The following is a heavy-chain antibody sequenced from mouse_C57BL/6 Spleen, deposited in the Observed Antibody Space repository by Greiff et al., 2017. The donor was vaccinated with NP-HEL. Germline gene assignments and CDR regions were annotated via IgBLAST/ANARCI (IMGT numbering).Heavy chain of an antibody. Sequence: QVQLQQPGAELVRPGSSVKLSCKASGYTFTSYWMHWVKQRPIQGLEWIGNIDPSDSETHYNQKFKDKATLTVDKSSSTAYMQLSSLTSEDSAVYYCARGGLITTVVATRGYFDYWGQGTTLTVSS. CDR3: ARGGLITTVVATRGYFDY. J-gene: IGHJ2*01. CDR2: IDPSDSET. V-gene: IGHV1-52*01. D-gene: IGHD1-1*01. CDR1: GYTFTSYW.